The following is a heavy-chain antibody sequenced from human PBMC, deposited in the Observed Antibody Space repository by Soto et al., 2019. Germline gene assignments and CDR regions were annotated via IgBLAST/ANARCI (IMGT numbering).Heavy chain of an antibody. Sequence: GGSLRLSCAASGFTFSTYWMSWVRQAPGKGLEWVANIKEDGSEKYYVDSVEGRFTISRDNAKNSLYLQMNSLRAEDTAVYYCAKVRARITPYYGMDVWGQGTTVTVSS. CDR1: GFTFSTYW. CDR3: AKVRARITPYYGMDV. V-gene: IGHV3-7*03. D-gene: IGHD3-10*01. J-gene: IGHJ6*02. CDR2: IKEDGSEK.